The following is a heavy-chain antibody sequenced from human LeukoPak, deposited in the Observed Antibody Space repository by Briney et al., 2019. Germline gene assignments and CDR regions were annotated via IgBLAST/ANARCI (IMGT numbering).Heavy chain of an antibody. CDR1: GGSFSGYY. J-gene: IGHJ4*02. Sequence: SETLSLTCAVYGGSFSGYYWSWIRQPPGKGREWTGEKNHSGSTNYNPPLKRLDTLSVDTSQNHCSLELSSVTAADTAVYYCARGRMVRGVIIGALRGYSYGTSFDYWGQGTLVTVSS. CDR3: ARGRMVRGVIIGALRGYSYGTSFDY. D-gene: IGHD3-10*01. V-gene: IGHV4-34*01. CDR2: KNHSGST.